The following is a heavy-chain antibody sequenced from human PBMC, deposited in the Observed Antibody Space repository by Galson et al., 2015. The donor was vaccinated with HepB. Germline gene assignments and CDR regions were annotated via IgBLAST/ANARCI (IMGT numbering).Heavy chain of an antibody. CDR3: ARVILRGVSSYYCGMDV. Sequence: SVKVSCKASGHTFTGYYMHWVRQAPGQGLEWMGWIDPNSGGTNYAKKFQGRVTMTRETSISTASMELSRLRSDDTAVYYCARVILRGVSSYYCGMDVWGQGATVTVSS. J-gene: IGHJ6*02. CDR2: IDPNSGGT. CDR1: GHTFTGYY. V-gene: IGHV1-2*02. D-gene: IGHD3-10*01.